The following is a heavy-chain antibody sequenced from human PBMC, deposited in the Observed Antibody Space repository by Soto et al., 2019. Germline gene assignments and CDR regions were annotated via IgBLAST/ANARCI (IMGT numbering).Heavy chain of an antibody. J-gene: IGHJ3*02. CDR1: GLTFSSYA. D-gene: IGHD3-9*01. V-gene: IGHV3-23*01. CDR3: AKENYYDILTGYTDI. CDR2: ISGSGGST. Sequence: GGSLRLSCAASGLTFSSYAMSWVRQATGKGLEWVSAISGSGGSTYYADSVKGRFTIFRDNSKNTLYLQMNSLRAEDTAVYYCAKENYYDILTGYTDIWGQGTMVTVSS.